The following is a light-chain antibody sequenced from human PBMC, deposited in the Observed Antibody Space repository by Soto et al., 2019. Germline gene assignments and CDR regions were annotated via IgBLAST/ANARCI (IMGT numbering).Light chain of an antibody. CDR3: SSFKGTNSFG. V-gene: IGLV1-47*01. CDR2: RND. CDR1: SSSIGSNF. Sequence: QSVLTQSPSPSGTPGQRVTISCSGSSSSIGSNFVYWYQQLPGTAPKLLIYRNDQRPSGVPDRFSGSKSGTSASLAISGLRSEDEADYYCSSFKGTNSFGFGTGTKV. J-gene: IGLJ1*01.